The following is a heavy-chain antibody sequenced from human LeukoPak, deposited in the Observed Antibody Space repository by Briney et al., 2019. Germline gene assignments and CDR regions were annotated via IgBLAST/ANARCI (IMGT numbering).Heavy chain of an antibody. D-gene: IGHD3-22*01. V-gene: IGHV4-4*07. CDR1: GDSITRNY. Sequence: SETLSLTCTVSGDSITRNYWSWIRQPAGKGLEWIGRIYNNGNTNYSPSLESRVTMSTDTSKNQFSLKLTSVTAADTAVYYCARGSFDSSGYYVFDYWGQGTLVTVSS. CDR2: IYNNGNT. CDR3: ARGSFDSSGYYVFDY. J-gene: IGHJ4*02.